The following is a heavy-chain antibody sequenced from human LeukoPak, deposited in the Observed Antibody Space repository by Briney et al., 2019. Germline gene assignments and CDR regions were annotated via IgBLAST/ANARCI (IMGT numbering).Heavy chain of an antibody. D-gene: IGHD1-7*01. CDR3: ARKATLGGTSYFDY. V-gene: IGHV4-31*03. J-gene: IGHJ4*02. Sequence: SETLSLTCTVSGGSISSGGYYWSWIRQHPGKGLEGIGYIYYSGSTYYNPSLKSRVTISVDTSKNQFSLKLSSVTAADTAVYYCARKATLGGTSYFDYWGQGTLVTVSS. CDR2: IYYSGST. CDR1: GGSISSGGYY.